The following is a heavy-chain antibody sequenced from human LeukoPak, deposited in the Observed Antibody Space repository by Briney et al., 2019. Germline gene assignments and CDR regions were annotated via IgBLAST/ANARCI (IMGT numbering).Heavy chain of an antibody. V-gene: IGHV3-20*04. Sequence: GGSLRLSCAASGFTFDDYGMSWVRQAPGKGLEWVSGINWNGGSTGYADSVKGRSTISRDNAKNSLYLQMNSLRAEDTALYYCARLGSGSGYTHDAFDIWGQGTMVTVSS. CDR3: ARLGSGSGYTHDAFDI. D-gene: IGHD3-22*01. CDR1: GFTFDDYG. CDR2: INWNGGST. J-gene: IGHJ3*02.